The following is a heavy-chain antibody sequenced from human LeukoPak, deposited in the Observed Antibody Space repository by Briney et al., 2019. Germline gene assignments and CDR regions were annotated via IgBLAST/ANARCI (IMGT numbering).Heavy chain of an antibody. Sequence: GGSLRLSCAASGFTFSTFAMIWVRQPPGKGLEWVSSIFPSGGEIHYADSVKGRFTISRDNAKNSLYLQMSSLRAEDTAVYYCAREETADYWGQGTLVTVSS. CDR2: IFPSGGEI. CDR3: AREETADY. V-gene: IGHV3-21*01. J-gene: IGHJ4*02. CDR1: GFTFSTFA.